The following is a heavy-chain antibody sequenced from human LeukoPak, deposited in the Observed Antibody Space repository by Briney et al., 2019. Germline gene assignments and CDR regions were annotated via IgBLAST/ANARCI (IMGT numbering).Heavy chain of an antibody. CDR1: GGSISSYY. D-gene: IGHD3-10*01. CDR3: ARGTSMVRGVRDDAFDI. Sequence: SETLSLTCTVSGGSISSYYWSWIRQPPGKGLEWIGYISYTGSPNYIPSLKSRVTISVDTSRNQFSLKLSSVTAADTAVFYCARGTSMVRGVRDDAFDIWGQGTMVTVSS. V-gene: IGHV4-59*01. J-gene: IGHJ3*02. CDR2: ISYTGSP.